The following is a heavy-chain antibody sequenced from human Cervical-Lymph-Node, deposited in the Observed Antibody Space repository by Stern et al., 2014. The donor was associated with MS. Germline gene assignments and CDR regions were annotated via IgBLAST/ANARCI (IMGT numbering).Heavy chain of an antibody. J-gene: IGHJ6*02. V-gene: IGHV3-66*02. Sequence: EVQLVESGGDLVQPGGSLRLSCTGSGPTLRDYCVSWVRQAPGKGLEWLALIDRSGAAHYTDSLTGRVTISRDNSKDQVYLQMSCLPPEDAAVYSVARGTTAIPDHDDVDYEEIYYLGMDVWGQGTTVTVS. CDR2: IDRSGAA. CDR3: ARGTTAIPDHDDVDYEEIYYLGMDV. CDR1: GPTLRDYC. D-gene: IGHD4-17*01.